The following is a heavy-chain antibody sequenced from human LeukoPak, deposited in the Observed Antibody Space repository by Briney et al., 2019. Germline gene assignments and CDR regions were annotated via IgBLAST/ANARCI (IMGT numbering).Heavy chain of an antibody. J-gene: IGHJ4*02. D-gene: IGHD6-19*01. V-gene: IGHV1-2*02. Sequence: ASVKVSCKASGYTFTGYYMHWVRQAPGQGLEWMGLINPNSGGTNYAQKFQGRVTMTRNTSISTAYMELSSLRSEDTAVYYCARGRRGERLVLFYWGQGTLVTVSS. CDR3: ARGRRGERLVLFY. CDR1: GYTFTGYY. CDR2: INPNSGGT.